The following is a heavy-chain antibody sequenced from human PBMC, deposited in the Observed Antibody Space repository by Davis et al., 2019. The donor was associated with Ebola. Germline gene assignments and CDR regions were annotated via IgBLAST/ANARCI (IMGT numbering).Heavy chain of an antibody. D-gene: IGHD6-6*01. CDR2: IYYSGSP. CDR3: ARIEYSSSSRRNWFDP. CDR1: GGSISRYY. J-gene: IGHJ5*02. Sequence: PSETLSLTCTVSGGSISRYYWSWIRQPPGKGLEWIGYIYYSGSPNYNPSLKSQVTISVDTSKNQFSLKLSYVTAADTAVYYCARIEYSSSSRRNWFDPWAREPWSPSPQ. V-gene: IGHV4-59*01.